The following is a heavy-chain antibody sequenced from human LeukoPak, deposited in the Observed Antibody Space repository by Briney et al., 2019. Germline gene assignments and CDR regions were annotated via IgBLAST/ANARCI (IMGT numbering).Heavy chain of an antibody. D-gene: IGHD3-22*01. Sequence: GGSLRLSCAASGFPFSSYWMHWVRQVPGKGPVWVSRINGDGSSTSYADSVKGRFTISRDNAKNTLYLQMNGLRAEDTAVYYCARDGDSSGYYVNFDYWGQGTLVTVSS. J-gene: IGHJ4*02. CDR1: GFPFSSYW. V-gene: IGHV3-74*01. CDR2: INGDGSST. CDR3: ARDGDSSGYYVNFDY.